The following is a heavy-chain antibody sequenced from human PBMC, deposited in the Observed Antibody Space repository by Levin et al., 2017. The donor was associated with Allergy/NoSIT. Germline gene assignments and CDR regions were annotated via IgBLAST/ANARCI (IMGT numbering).Heavy chain of an antibody. CDR3: ARGFPEWYSYGHGWYFDL. CDR2: ISYDGSNK. V-gene: IGHV3-30-3*01. J-gene: IGHJ2*01. D-gene: IGHD5-18*01. Sequence: PGGSLRLSCAASGFTFSSYAMHWVRQAPGKGLEWVAVISYDGSNKYYADSVKGRFTISRDNSKNTLYLQMNSLRAEDTAVYYCARGFPEWYSYGHGWYFDLWGRGTLVTVSS. CDR1: GFTFSSYA.